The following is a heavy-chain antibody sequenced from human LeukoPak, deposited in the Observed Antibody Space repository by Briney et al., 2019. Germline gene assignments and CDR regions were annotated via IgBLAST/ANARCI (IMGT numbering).Heavy chain of an antibody. D-gene: IGHD5-18*01. CDR2: IHYSGST. CDR1: GGSISSISSNN. V-gene: IGHV4-39*01. CDR3: ARLPTGYPNWFDT. J-gene: IGHJ5*02. Sequence: SETLSLTCAVPGGSISSISSNNWAWIRQPPGKGLELIAAIHYSGSTYYNPSFMSRVTISVDTSKNQFSLKLRSLTATDTAVYYCARLPTGYPNWFDTWGQGILVTVSS.